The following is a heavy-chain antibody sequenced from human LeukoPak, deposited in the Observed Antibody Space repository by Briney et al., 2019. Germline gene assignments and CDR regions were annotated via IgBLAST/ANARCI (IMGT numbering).Heavy chain of an antibody. D-gene: IGHD1-26*01. CDR3: VKDSPPRYSGSPPAY. CDR1: GFTVNSNY. Sequence: PGGSLRLSCAASGFTVNSNYWSWVRQAPGKGLEWVSSITNTGNRAWYADSVKGRFTISRDTSKNTLYLQMNSLRAEDTAVYYCVKDSPPRYSGSPPAYWGQGTLVTVSS. J-gene: IGHJ4*02. V-gene: IGHV3-53*01. CDR2: ITNTGNRA.